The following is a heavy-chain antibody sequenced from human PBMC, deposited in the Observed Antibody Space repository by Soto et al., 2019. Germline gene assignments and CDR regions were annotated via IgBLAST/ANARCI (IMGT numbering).Heavy chain of an antibody. CDR3: ARCYCSVGSCFTCWHFDL. CDR1: GYSFDTFG. Sequence: QVQVVQSGAEVKKPGASVKVACKASGYSFDTFGMSWVRQAPGQGLGWMGWISIEKGDTNSAQKFQDRVTMTTDTSTSTAYMELRSLTSDDTAVYYCARCYCSVGSCFTCWHFDLWGRGTLVTVSS. CDR2: ISIEKGDT. J-gene: IGHJ2*01. V-gene: IGHV1-18*01. D-gene: IGHD2-15*01.